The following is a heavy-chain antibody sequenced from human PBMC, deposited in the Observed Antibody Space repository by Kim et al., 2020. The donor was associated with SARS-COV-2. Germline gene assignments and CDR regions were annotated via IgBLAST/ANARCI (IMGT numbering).Heavy chain of an antibody. CDR3: ARGGGSWYFFDY. Sequence: GGSLRLSCAASAFTFSHYYMNWVRQAPGQGLEWVSSISGNGYVYHTDSVKGRFTISRDNRKNSLYLQMNSLRAEDTAVYYCARGGGSWYFFDYWGQGTLVTASS. CDR1: AFTFSHYY. J-gene: IGHJ4*02. CDR2: ISGNGYV. D-gene: IGHD6-13*01. V-gene: IGHV3-21*01.